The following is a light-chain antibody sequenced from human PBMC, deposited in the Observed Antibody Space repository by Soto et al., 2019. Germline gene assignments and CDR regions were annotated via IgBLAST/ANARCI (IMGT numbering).Light chain of an antibody. CDR3: QQSYSTPLLT. V-gene: IGKV1-39*01. J-gene: IGKJ4*01. Sequence: DIQMPQSPSSLSASVGDRVTITCRASQSISSYLNWYQQKPGKAPKLLIYASSSLQSGVPSRFSGSGSGTDFTLTISSLQPEDFATYSCQQSYSTPLLTFGGGTKVEIK. CDR1: QSISSY. CDR2: ASS.